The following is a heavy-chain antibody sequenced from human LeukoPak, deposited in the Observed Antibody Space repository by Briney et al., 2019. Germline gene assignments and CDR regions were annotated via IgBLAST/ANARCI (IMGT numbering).Heavy chain of an antibody. CDR2: IYSGGNT. D-gene: IGHD3-10*01. J-gene: IGHJ6*02. CDR1: GFTASSNY. CDR3: ARDLRGMYYYGSGSYGLYGMDV. Sequence: VGSLRLSCAASGFTASSNYMSCVRQAPGTGLESCSVIYSGGNTYYAAYVKGRFTISRDNSKNTLYLQMNSLRAEDTAVYYCARDLRGMYYYGSGSYGLYGMDVWGQGTTVTVSS. V-gene: IGHV3-53*01.